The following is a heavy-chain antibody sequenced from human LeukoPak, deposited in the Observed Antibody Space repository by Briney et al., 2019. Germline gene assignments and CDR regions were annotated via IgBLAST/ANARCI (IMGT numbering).Heavy chain of an antibody. CDR1: GGTFSSYA. J-gene: IGHJ5*02. V-gene: IGHV1-69*04. CDR3: ARGASWIQLWLHNWFDP. CDR2: IIPILGIA. Sequence: GASVKVSCKASGGTFSSYAISWVRQAPGQGLEWMGRIIPILGIANYAQKFQGRVTITADKSTSTAYMELSSLRSEDTAVYYCARGASWIQLWLHNWFDPWGQGTLVTVSS. D-gene: IGHD5-18*01.